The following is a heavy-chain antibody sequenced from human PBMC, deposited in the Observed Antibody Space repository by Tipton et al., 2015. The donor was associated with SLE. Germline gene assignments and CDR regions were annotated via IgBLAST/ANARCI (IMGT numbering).Heavy chain of an antibody. V-gene: IGHV1-2*02. CDR2: INPNSGGT. CDR3: ASWEDSVGATQEYYCDY. D-gene: IGHD1-26*01. CDR1: GYTFTGYY. J-gene: IGHJ4*02. Sequence: QLVQSGPEVKKPGASVKVSCKASGYTFTGYYMHWVRQAPGQGLEWMGWINPNSGGTNYAQKFQGRVTMTRDTSISTAYMELSRLRSDDTAVYYCASWEDSVGATQEYYCDYWGQGTLVTVSS.